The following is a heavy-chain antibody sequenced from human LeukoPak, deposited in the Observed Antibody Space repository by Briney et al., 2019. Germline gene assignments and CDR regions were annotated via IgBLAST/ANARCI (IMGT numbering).Heavy chain of an antibody. D-gene: IGHD5-18*01. CDR1: GFTFSTYA. CDR2: ISYDGSDK. J-gene: IGHJ4*02. V-gene: IGHV3-30*01. CDR3: ARAWDTTIPPGPFDY. Sequence: GRSLRLSCAASGFTFSTYAMHWVRQAPGKGLEWVTSISYDGSDKFFAHSVQGRFTISRDNSKNTLFLQMNSLRAEDTAVYYCARAWDTTIPPGPFDYWGQGTLVTVSS.